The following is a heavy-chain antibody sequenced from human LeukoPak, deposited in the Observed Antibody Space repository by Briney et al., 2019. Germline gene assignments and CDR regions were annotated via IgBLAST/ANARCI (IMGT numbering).Heavy chain of an antibody. V-gene: IGHV4-38-2*02. CDR1: GYSISSGYY. Sequence: SEALSLTCAVSGYSISSGYYWGWIRQPPGKGLEWIGSIYHSGSTYYNPFLKSRVTISVDTSKNQFSLKLSSVTAADTAVYYCAGERGGYFDYWGQGTLVTVSS. D-gene: IGHD3-16*01. J-gene: IGHJ4*02. CDR3: AGERGGYFDY. CDR2: IYHSGST.